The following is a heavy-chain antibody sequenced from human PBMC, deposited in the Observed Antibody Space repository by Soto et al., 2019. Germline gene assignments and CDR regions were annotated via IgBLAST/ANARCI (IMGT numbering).Heavy chain of an antibody. V-gene: IGHV1-8*01. CDR1: GYTFTSYD. CDR2: MNPNSVNT. J-gene: IGHJ5*02. D-gene: IGHD1-26*01. Sequence: QVQLVQSGAEVKKPGASVKVSCKASGYTFTSYDINWLRQATGQGLEWMGWMNPNSVNTGSAQKFQGRVTMTRNTARSTAYMERSSLRSEDPAVYYCARRSIEEWFDPWGQGTLVTVSS. CDR3: ARRSIEEWFDP.